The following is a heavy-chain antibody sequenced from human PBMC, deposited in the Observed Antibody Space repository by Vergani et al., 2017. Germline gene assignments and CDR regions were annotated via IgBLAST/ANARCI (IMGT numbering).Heavy chain of an antibody. CDR1: GFTVSSNY. CDR3: ARYCSGGSCRQLYNWFDP. J-gene: IGHJ5*02. CDR2: IYSGGST. V-gene: IGHV3-53*01. D-gene: IGHD2-15*01. Sequence: EVQLVESGGGLIQPGGSLRLSCAASGFTVSSNYMSWVRQAPGKGLEWVSVIYSGGSTYYADSVKGRFTISRDNSKNTLYLQMNSLRAEDTAVYYSARYCSGGSCRQLYNWFDPWGQGTLVTVSS.